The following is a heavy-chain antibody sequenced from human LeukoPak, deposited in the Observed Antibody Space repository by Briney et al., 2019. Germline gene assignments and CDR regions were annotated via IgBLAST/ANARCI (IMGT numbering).Heavy chain of an antibody. CDR3: ASTPRYCSGTSCQVDY. J-gene: IGHJ4*02. Sequence: SETLSLTCTVSGGSISSYYWSWIRQPPGKGLEWIGYIYYSGSTNYNPSLKSRVTISVDTSKNQFSLKLSSVTAADTAVYYCASTPRYCSGTSCQVDYWGQGTLVTVSS. CDR1: GGSISSYY. CDR2: IYYSGST. V-gene: IGHV4-59*01. D-gene: IGHD2-15*01.